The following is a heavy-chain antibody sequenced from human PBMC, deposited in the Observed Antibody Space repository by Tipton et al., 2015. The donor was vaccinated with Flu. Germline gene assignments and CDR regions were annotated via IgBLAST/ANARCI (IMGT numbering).Heavy chain of an antibody. J-gene: IGHJ4*02. CDR2: INQDGTRK. D-gene: IGHD2-2*01. CDR1: GFPFSDVW. CDR3: AGGQDQGDY. Sequence: SLRLSCVASGFPFSDVWMSWVRQAPGGGLEWLANINQDGTRKNYVDSVRGRFTISRDNTKNSLFLQLNSLRSEDTAVYFCAGGQDQGDYWGQGTLVTAST. V-gene: IGHV3-7*03.